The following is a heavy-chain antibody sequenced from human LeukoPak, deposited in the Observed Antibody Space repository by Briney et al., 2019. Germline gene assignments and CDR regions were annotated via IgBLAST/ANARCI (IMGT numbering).Heavy chain of an antibody. CDR1: GDSISTYY. CDR3: AREYSTGWSNYYYYYYMDV. CDR2: INHIGST. J-gene: IGHJ6*03. V-gene: IGHV4-59*12. Sequence: PSETLSLTCTVSGDSISTYYWSWVRQPPGKGLEWIANINHIGSTNHNPSLKSRVTVFVDMSKNQSSLRLSSVTAADTAVYYCAREYSTGWSNYYYYYYMDVWGRGTTVTVSS. D-gene: IGHD6-19*01.